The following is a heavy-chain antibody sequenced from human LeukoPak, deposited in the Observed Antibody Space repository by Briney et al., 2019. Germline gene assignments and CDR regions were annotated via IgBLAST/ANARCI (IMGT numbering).Heavy chain of an antibody. D-gene: IGHD5-24*01. V-gene: IGHV3-74*01. CDR3: ARDGDGDRDLDY. Sequence: LAGGSLRLSCAASGFTFSNYWMHWVRQAPGKGLVWVSHINSDGSTTSYADSVKGRFTISRDNAKNALYLQMDSLRAEDTAVYYCARDGDGDRDLDYWGQGTLVTVSS. CDR2: INSDGSTT. CDR1: GFTFSNYW. J-gene: IGHJ4*02.